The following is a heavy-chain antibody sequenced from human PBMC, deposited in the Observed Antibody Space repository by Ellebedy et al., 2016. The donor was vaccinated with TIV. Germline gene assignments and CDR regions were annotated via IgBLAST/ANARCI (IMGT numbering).Heavy chain of an antibody. V-gene: IGHV3-23*01. CDR3: VKGSGTMDV. Sequence: GESLKISCAASGFTFSASGMTWARQAPGKGLEWVLGISSGGITYYADSVRGRFTISRDNSKNTLYLQMNSLRAEDTAKYYCVKGSGTMDVWGQGTTVTVSS. J-gene: IGHJ6*02. CDR1: GFTFSASG. D-gene: IGHD1-1*01. CDR2: ISSGGIT.